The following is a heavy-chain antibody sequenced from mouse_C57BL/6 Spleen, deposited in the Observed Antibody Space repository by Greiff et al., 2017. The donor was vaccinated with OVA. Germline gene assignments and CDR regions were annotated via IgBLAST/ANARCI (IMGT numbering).Heavy chain of an antibody. Sequence: EVQLQQSGPVLVKPGASVKMSCKASGYTFTDYYMNWVKQSHGKSLEWIGVINPYNGGTSYNQKFKGKATLTVDKSSSTAYMELNSLTSEDSAVYYCARAGDGYPWFAYWGQGTLVTVSA. V-gene: IGHV1-19*01. CDR3: ARAGDGYPWFAY. D-gene: IGHD2-3*01. J-gene: IGHJ3*01. CDR1: GYTFTDYY. CDR2: INPYNGGT.